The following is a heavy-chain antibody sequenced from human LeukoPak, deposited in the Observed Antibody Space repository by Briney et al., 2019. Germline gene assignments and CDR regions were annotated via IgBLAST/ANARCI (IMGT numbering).Heavy chain of an antibody. Sequence: PSETLSLTCTVSGGSISSYYWSWIRQPPGKGLEWIGYIYYSGSTNYNPSLKSRVTISVDTSKNQFSLKLSSVTAADTAVYYCARRLEDTAMVRDAFDIWGQGTKVTVSS. D-gene: IGHD5-18*01. V-gene: IGHV4-59*08. CDR3: ARRLEDTAMVRDAFDI. J-gene: IGHJ3*02. CDR2: IYYSGST. CDR1: GGSISSYY.